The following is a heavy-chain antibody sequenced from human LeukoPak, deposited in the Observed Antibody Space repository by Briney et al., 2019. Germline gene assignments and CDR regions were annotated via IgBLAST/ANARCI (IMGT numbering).Heavy chain of an antibody. V-gene: IGHV1-18*01. D-gene: IGHD2-2*01. J-gene: IGHJ4*02. Sequence: ASVKVSCKASGYTFISYGISWVRQAPGQGLEWMGWINTYNGNINYAQELQGRVTMTTDTSTSTAYMELRSLRSDDTAVYYCARDYCSSNSCHRHHFDYWGQGTLVTVSS. CDR1: GYTFISYG. CDR2: INTYNGNI. CDR3: ARDYCSSNSCHRHHFDY.